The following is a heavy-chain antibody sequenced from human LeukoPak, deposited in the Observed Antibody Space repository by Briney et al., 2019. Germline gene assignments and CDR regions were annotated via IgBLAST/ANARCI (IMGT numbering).Heavy chain of an antibody. D-gene: IGHD2-15*01. Sequence: SGTLSLTCAVSGASISSNNWWWSWVRQPPGKGLEWIGEIYHSGSTNYNPSLKSRVTMSVDKSKNQFSLKLSSVTAADTAVYYCAREPQCSGGSCYSSYYYYYYMDVWGKGTTVTVSS. CDR2: IYHSGST. V-gene: IGHV4-4*02. CDR1: GASISSNNW. J-gene: IGHJ6*03. CDR3: AREPQCSGGSCYSSYYYYYYMDV.